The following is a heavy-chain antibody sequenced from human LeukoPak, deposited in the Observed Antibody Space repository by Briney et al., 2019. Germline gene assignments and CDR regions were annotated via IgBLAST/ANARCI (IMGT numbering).Heavy chain of an antibody. D-gene: IGHD2-15*01. CDR1: GYTFTGYY. CDR2: INPNSGGT. J-gene: IGHJ4*02. Sequence: ASVKVSCKASGYTFTGYYMHWVRQAPGQGLEWMGWINPNSGGTNYAQKFQGRATMTRDTSISTAYMELSRLRSDDTAVYYCARDSKDDPPDFDYWGQGTLVTVSS. CDR3: ARDSKDDPPDFDY. V-gene: IGHV1-2*02.